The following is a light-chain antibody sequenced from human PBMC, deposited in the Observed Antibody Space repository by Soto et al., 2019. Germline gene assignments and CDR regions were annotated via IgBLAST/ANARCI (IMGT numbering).Light chain of an antibody. CDR2: GAS. Sequence: EIVLTQSPGTLSLSPGERATLSCRASQSVASSYLAWYQQKPGQAPRLLVSGASRRATGIPDRFSGSGSGTEFTLTITRLEPEDFAMYYCQQYGHSPRTFGQGTKVEIK. CDR3: QQYGHSPRT. J-gene: IGKJ1*01. CDR1: QSVASSY. V-gene: IGKV3-20*01.